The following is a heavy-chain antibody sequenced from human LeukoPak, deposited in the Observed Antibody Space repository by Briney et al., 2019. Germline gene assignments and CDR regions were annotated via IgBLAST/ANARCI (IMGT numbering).Heavy chain of an antibody. V-gene: IGHV3-30*03. CDR3: ECYYYDSSGYSGAYDAFDI. CDR1: GFTFSSYG. D-gene: IGHD3-22*01. J-gene: IGHJ3*02. CDR2: ISYDGSNK. Sequence: GRSLRLSCAASGFTFSSYGMHWVRQAPGKGLEWVAVISYDGSNKYYADSVKGRFTISRDNSKNTLYLQMNSLRAEDTAVYYCECYYYDSSGYSGAYDAFDIWGQGTMVTVSS.